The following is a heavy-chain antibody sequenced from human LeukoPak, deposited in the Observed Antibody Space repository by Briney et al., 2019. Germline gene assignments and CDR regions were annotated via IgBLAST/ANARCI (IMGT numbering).Heavy chain of an antibody. D-gene: IGHD5-18*01. CDR3: ARDWSRDPSYGYFFDY. J-gene: IGHJ4*02. CDR2: INAGNGNT. CDR1: GYTFTSYA. V-gene: IGHV1-3*01. Sequence: ASVKVSCKASGYTFTSYAMHWVRQAPGQRLGWMGWINAGNGNTKYSQKFQGRVIITRDTSASTAYMELSSLRSEDTAVYYCARDWSRDPSYGYFFDYWGQGTLVTVSS.